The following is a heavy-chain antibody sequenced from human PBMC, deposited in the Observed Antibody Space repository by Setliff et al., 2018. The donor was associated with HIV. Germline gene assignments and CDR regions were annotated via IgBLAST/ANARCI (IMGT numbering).Heavy chain of an antibody. CDR1: GGSISSSSYY. CDR2: IYYSGRT. D-gene: IGHD1-1*01. Sequence: TSETLSLTCTVSGGSISSSSYYWGCIRQPPGKGLEWTGSIYYSGRTYYNPSLKSRVTISVDTSKNQFSLKLSSVTAADTAVYYCARLRGLNLEPFDYWGQGTLVTVSS. J-gene: IGHJ4*02. CDR3: ARLRGLNLEPFDY. V-gene: IGHV4-39*01.